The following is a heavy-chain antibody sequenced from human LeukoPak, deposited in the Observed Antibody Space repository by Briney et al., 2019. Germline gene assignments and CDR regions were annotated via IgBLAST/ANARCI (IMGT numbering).Heavy chain of an antibody. Sequence: GGSLRLSCAASGFTFSSYSMNWVRQAPGKGLEWVSYISSSSSTIYYADSVKGRFTISRDNAKNSLYLQMNRLRAEDTAVYYCARDHASPKDAFDIWGQGTMVTVSS. CDR1: GFTFSSYS. CDR3: ARDHASPKDAFDI. D-gene: IGHD6-6*01. V-gene: IGHV3-48*01. CDR2: ISSSSSTI. J-gene: IGHJ3*02.